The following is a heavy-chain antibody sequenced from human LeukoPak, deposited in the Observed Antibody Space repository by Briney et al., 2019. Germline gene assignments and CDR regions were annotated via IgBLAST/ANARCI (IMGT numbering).Heavy chain of an antibody. CDR3: VKDHRDSGNYYYYYGTDV. Sequence: GGSLRLSCAASGFTFTTYWMHWVRQAPGKGLVWVSHINSDGSITSYADSVKGRFTISRDNSKNTLYLQMDSLRAEDTAVYACVKDHRDSGNYYYYYGTDVWGQGTTVAVSS. V-gene: IGHV3-74*01. D-gene: IGHD1-26*01. J-gene: IGHJ6*02. CDR1: GFTFTTYW. CDR2: INSDGSIT.